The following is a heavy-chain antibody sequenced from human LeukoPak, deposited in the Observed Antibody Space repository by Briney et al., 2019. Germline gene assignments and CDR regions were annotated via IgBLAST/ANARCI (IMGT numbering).Heavy chain of an antibody. CDR3: AREVVAGIFDY. J-gene: IGHJ4*02. V-gene: IGHV4-31*03. CDR2: IYYSGST. D-gene: IGHD6-19*01. Sequence: QTLSLTCTVSGGSISSGGYYWSWIRQHPGKGLEWIGYIYYSGSTYYNPSLKSRVTISVDTSKNQFSLKLSSVTAADTAVYYCAREVVAGIFDYWGQGTLVTVSS. CDR1: GGSISSGGYY.